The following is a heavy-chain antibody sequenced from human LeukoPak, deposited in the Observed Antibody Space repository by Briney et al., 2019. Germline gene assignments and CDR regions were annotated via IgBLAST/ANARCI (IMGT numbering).Heavy chain of an antibody. Sequence: ASVKVSCKASGHTFTSYGISWVRQAPGQGLEWMGWISAYNGNTNYAQKLQGRVTMTTDTSTSTAYMELRSLRSDDTAVYYCARGSYYSGSYGNSHFDYWGQGTLVTVSS. CDR1: GHTFTSYG. CDR2: ISAYNGNT. J-gene: IGHJ4*02. V-gene: IGHV1-18*01. D-gene: IGHD1-26*01. CDR3: ARGSYYSGSYGNSHFDY.